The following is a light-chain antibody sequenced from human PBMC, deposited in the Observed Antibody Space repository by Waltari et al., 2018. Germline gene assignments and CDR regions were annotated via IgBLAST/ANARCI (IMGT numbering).Light chain of an antibody. J-gene: IGKJ1*01. V-gene: IGKV3-20*01. CDR1: QAVSRF. Sequence: EIVLTQSPGTRSLSPGERATLSCRASQAVSRFLDWYQQKPGQSPRLLIYDTSTRATGIPDRFSGSGSGTDFSLTISRLEPEDFAVYYCQKYGSLPATFGQGTKVEIK. CDR3: QKYGSLPAT. CDR2: DTS.